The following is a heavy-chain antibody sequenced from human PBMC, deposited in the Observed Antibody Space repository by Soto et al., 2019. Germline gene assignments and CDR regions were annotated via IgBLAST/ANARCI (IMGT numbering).Heavy chain of an antibody. D-gene: IGHD2-2*01. Sequence: ASVKVSCKASGGTFSSYTISWVRQAPGQGLEWMGWISAYNGNTNYAQKLQGRVTMTTDTSTSTAYMELRSLRSDDTAVYYCARAQAQGVGQLLCFGIYCGNWFDPWGQGTLVTVSS. V-gene: IGHV1-18*01. J-gene: IGHJ5*02. CDR1: GGTFSSYT. CDR2: ISAYNGNT. CDR3: ARAQAQGVGQLLCFGIYCGNWFDP.